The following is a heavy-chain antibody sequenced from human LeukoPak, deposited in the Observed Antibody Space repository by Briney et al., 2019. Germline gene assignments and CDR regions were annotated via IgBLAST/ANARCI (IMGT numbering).Heavy chain of an antibody. CDR3: ARAGDDTSGYYYRY. Sequence: GASVKVSCKASGYTFTGYYMHWVRQAPGQGLEWMGWISTYIGNTDYAQNLQGRVTMTTDTSTSTAYMELTSLRSDDTAVYYCARAGDDTSGYYYRYWGQGTLVTVSS. V-gene: IGHV1-18*04. CDR1: GYTFTGYY. J-gene: IGHJ4*02. D-gene: IGHD3-22*01. CDR2: ISTYIGNT.